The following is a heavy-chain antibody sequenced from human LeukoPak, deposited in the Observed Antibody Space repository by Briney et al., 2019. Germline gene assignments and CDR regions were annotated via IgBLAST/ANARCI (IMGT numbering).Heavy chain of an antibody. D-gene: IGHD3-10*01. J-gene: IGHJ6*03. Sequence: PGGSLRLSCAASGFTFSSYGMSWVRQAPGKGLEWVSAISGSGGSTYYADSVKGRFTISRDNSKNTLYLQMNSLRAEDTAVYYCAKHYSLPGSFYYYYYMDVWGKGTTVTISS. CDR3: AKHYSLPGSFYYYYYMDV. CDR2: ISGSGGST. CDR1: GFTFSSYG. V-gene: IGHV3-23*01.